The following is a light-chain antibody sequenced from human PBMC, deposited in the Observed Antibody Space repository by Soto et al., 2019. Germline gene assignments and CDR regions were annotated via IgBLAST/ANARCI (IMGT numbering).Light chain of an antibody. V-gene: IGLV1-40*01. J-gene: IGLJ1*01. CDR2: ATN. CDR1: SSNIGAGYD. CDR3: QCHYNGLSGYV. Sequence: QSVLTQPPSVSGSPGQRVTISCTGSSSNIGAGYDVHWYQQLPGTAPKLLIYATNIRPSGVPDRFSGSKSGTSASLAITCRQAEEEADYYCQCHYNGLSGYVFGPGTKLTVL.